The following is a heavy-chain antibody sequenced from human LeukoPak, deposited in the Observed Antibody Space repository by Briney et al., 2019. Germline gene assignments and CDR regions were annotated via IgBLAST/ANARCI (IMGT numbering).Heavy chain of an antibody. Sequence: GGSLRLSCAASGFTFSSYAMHWVRQAPGKGLEWVAVILYDGSNKYYADSVKGRFTISRDNSKNTLYLQMNSLRAEDTAVYYCAREMKDFWSGYYTGYYGMDVWGQGTTVTVSS. J-gene: IGHJ6*02. V-gene: IGHV3-30*04. CDR3: AREMKDFWSGYYTGYYGMDV. D-gene: IGHD3-3*01. CDR2: ILYDGSNK. CDR1: GFTFSSYA.